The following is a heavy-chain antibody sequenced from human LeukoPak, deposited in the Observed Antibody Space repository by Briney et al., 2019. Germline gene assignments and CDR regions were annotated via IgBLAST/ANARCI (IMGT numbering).Heavy chain of an antibody. CDR3: ARVVPGEGHFDY. D-gene: IGHD3-16*01. CDR1: GYTFTSYY. J-gene: IGHJ4*02. CDR2: INPSGGST. Sequence: VASVKVSCTASGYTFTSYYMHWVRQAPGQGLEWMGIINPSGGSTSYAQKFQGRVTMTRDTSTSTVYMELSSLRSEDTAVYYCARVVPGEGHFDYWGQGTLVTVSS. V-gene: IGHV1-46*01.